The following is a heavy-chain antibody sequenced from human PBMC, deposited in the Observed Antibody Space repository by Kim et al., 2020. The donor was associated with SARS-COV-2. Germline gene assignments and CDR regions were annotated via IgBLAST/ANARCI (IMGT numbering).Heavy chain of an antibody. D-gene: IGHD3-9*01. V-gene: IGHV4-39*07. Sequence: SETLSLTCTVSGGSISSSSYYWGWIRQPPGKGLEWIGSIYYSGSTYYNPSLKSRVTISVDTSKNQFSLKLSSVTAADTAVYYCARGFLRYFDWLPRYYFDYWGQGTLVTVSS. CDR2: IYYSGST. CDR1: GGSISSSSYY. J-gene: IGHJ4*02. CDR3: ARGFLRYFDWLPRYYFDY.